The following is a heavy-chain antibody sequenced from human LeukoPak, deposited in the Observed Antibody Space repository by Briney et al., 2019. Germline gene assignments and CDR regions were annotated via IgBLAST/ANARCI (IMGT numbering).Heavy chain of an antibody. D-gene: IGHD3-22*01. CDR1: GLTFSTYW. Sequence: GGSLRLSCAASGLTFSTYWMHWLRQAPGKGLVWVSRIKSDGGTNYADSVKGRFTISRDNAKKTVSLQMNSLRPEDTGVYYCARAPSEIGGYYPEYFRHWGQGTLVTVSS. J-gene: IGHJ1*01. CDR3: ARAPSEIGGYYPEYFRH. V-gene: IGHV3-74*01. CDR2: IKSDGGT.